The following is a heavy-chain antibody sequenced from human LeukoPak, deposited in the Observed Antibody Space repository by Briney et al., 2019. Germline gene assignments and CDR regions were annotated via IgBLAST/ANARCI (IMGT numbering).Heavy chain of an antibody. J-gene: IGHJ6*03. V-gene: IGHV3-9*01. Sequence: GRSLRLSCAASGFTFDDYAMHWVRQAPGKGLEWVSGISWNSGSIGYADSVKGRFTISRDNAKNSLYLQMNSLRAEDTAVYYCARDPGYCSSTSCYYYYYMDVWGKGTTVTVSS. CDR2: ISWNSGSI. CDR3: ARDPGYCSSTSCYYYYYMDV. D-gene: IGHD2-2*01. CDR1: GFTFDDYA.